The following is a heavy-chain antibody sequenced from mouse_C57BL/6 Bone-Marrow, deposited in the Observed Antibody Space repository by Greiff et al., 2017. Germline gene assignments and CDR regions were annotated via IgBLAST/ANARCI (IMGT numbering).Heavy chain of an antibody. J-gene: IGHJ1*03. CDR2: IHPNSGST. D-gene: IGHD2-3*01. CDR3: ARDGYSWYFGV. V-gene: IGHV1-64*01. Sequence: QVQLQQPGAELVKPGASVKLSCKASGYTFTSYWMHWVKQRPGQGLEWIGMIHPNSGSTNYNEKFKSKATLTVDKSSSTAYMQLSSLTSEDSAVYYCARDGYSWYFGVWGTGTTVTVSS. CDR1: GYTFTSYW.